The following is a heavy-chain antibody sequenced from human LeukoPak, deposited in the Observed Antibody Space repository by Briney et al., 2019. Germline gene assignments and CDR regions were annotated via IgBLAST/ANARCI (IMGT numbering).Heavy chain of an antibody. Sequence: GGSLRLSCAASGFTFSDYYMSWIRQAPGKGLEWVSYISSSSSYTNYADSVKGRFTISRDNAKNSLYLQMNSLRAEDTAVYYCAKEVGIVATKSSYFDCWGQGTLVTVSS. V-gene: IGHV3-11*05. CDR3: AKEVGIVATKSSYFDC. CDR2: ISSSSSYT. CDR1: GFTFSDYY. J-gene: IGHJ4*02. D-gene: IGHD5-12*01.